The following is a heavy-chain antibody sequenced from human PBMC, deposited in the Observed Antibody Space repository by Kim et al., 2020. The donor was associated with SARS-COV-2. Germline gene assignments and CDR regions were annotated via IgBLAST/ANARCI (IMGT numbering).Heavy chain of an antibody. CDR1: GGSFSGYY. CDR2: INHSGST. CDR3: ARGASIAAAGPTHYFDY. D-gene: IGHD6-13*01. V-gene: IGHV4-34*01. Sequence: SETLSLTCAVYGGSFSGYYWSWIRQPPGKGLEWIGEINHSGSTNYNPSLKSRVTISVDTSKNQFSLKLSSVTAADTAVYYCARGASIAAAGPTHYFDYWGQGTLVTVSS. J-gene: IGHJ4*02.